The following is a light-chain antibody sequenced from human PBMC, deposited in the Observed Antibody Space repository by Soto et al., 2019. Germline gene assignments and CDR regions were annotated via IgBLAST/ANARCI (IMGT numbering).Light chain of an antibody. J-gene: IGKJ4*01. Sequence: EIVLTQSPATLSLSPGDSATLSCRASQGISSFLAWYQHKTGQSPRLLIYDASNRATGIPARFSGSGSGTDFPLTISSLAHEDFAFYCCQQRGNWPLTFGGGTKVEIK. CDR2: DAS. V-gene: IGKV3-11*01. CDR3: QQRGNWPLT. CDR1: QGISSF.